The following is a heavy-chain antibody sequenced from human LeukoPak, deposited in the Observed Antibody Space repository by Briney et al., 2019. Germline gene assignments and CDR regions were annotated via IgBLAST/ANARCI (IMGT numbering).Heavy chain of an antibody. V-gene: IGHV1-2*06. D-gene: IGHD3-10*01. J-gene: IGHJ4*02. CDR3: ARESHGSGSYYNELDY. Sequence: ASVKVSCKASVYTFTGYYMHWVRQAPGQGLEWMGRINPNSGGTNYAQKFQGRVTTTRDTSISTAYMELSRLRSDDTAVYYCARESHGSGSYYNELDYWGQGTLVTVSS. CDR2: INPNSGGT. CDR1: VYTFTGYY.